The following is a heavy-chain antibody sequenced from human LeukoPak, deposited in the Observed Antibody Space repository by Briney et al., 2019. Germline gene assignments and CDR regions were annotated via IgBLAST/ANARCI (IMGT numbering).Heavy chain of an antibody. D-gene: IGHD6-6*01. J-gene: IGHJ4*02. CDR3: ARDEGSSPLDY. V-gene: IGHV1-69*13. CDR1: GYTFTSYG. Sequence: SVKVSCKASGYTFTSYGISWVRQAPGQGLEWMGGIIPIFGTANYAQKFQGRVTITADESTSTAYMELSSLRSEDTAVYYCARDEGSSPLDYWGQGTLVTVSS. CDR2: IIPIFGTA.